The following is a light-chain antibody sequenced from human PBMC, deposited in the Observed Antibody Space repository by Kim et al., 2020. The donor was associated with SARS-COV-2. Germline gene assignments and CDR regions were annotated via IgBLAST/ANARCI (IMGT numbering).Light chain of an antibody. J-gene: IGLJ3*02. Sequence: SITLSCTGTSSDVGGYNYVSWYQQHPGKAPKLMIYDVSNRPSGVSNRFSGSKSGNTASLTISGLQAEDEADYYCSSYTSSSTLHWVFGGGTQLTVL. CDR2: DVS. CDR3: SSYTSSSTLHWV. CDR1: SSDVGGYNY. V-gene: IGLV2-14*03.